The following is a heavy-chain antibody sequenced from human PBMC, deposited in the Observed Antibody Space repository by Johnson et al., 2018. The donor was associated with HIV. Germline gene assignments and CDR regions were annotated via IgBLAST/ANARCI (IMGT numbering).Heavy chain of an antibody. Sequence: VLLVESGGGLVKPGGSLRLSCAASGFNFSDYYMSWIRQAPGKGLEWVANIKEHGSEKYYVDSVKGRFTISRDNAKNSLYLQMNSLRAEDTAVYYCARAFGSAFDIWGQGTMVTVSS. CDR1: GFNFSDYY. CDR2: IKEHGSEK. V-gene: IGHV3-7*03. D-gene: IGHD1-14*01. CDR3: ARAFGSAFDI. J-gene: IGHJ3*02.